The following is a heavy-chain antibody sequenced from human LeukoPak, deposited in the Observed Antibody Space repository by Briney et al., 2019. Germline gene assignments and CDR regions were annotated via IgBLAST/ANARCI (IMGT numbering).Heavy chain of an antibody. J-gene: IGHJ4*02. V-gene: IGHV1-24*01. CDR1: GYTLTELS. D-gene: IGHD3-10*01. Sequence: ASVTVSCKVSGYTLTELSMHWVRQAPGKGLEGMGGFDPEDGETIYAQKFQGRVTMTEDTSTDTAYMELSSLRSEDTAVYYCATRKLSMVRGVPFDYWGQGTLVTVSS. CDR2: FDPEDGET. CDR3: ATRKLSMVRGVPFDY.